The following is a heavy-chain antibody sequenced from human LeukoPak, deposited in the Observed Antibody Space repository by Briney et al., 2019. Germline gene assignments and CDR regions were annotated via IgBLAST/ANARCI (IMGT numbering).Heavy chain of an antibody. CDR1: GGSISSSSYY. V-gene: IGHV4-39*01. Sequence: SETLSLTCTVSGGSISSSSYYWGWIRQPPGKGLEWIGSIYYSGSTYYNPSLKSRVTISVDTSKHQFSLKLSSVTAADTAVYYCAIQALYYYDSSGYPLPWYFDLWGRGTLVTVSS. J-gene: IGHJ2*01. CDR3: AIQALYYYDSSGYPLPWYFDL. CDR2: IYYSGST. D-gene: IGHD3-22*01.